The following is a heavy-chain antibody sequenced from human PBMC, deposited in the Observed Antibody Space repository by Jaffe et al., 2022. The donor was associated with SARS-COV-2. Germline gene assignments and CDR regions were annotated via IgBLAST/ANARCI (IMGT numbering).Heavy chain of an antibody. J-gene: IGHJ6*02. V-gene: IGHV3-33*01. D-gene: IGHD3-3*01. Sequence: QVQLVESGGDVVQPGRSLRLSCAASGFTYSSHGMHWVRQSPGKGLEWVAVIWYDGSNENYADSVKGRFIISRDNSKNTLYLQMNSLRAEDTAVYYCARDTTDRFLDYYGLGVWGHGTTVTVSS. CDR2: IWYDGSNE. CDR1: GFTYSSHG. CDR3: ARDTTDRFLDYYGLGV.